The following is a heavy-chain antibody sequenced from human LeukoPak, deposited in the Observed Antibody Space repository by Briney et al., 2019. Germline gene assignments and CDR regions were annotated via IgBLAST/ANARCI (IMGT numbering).Heavy chain of an antibody. CDR3: SRDFSGASRIDY. J-gene: IGHJ4*02. Sequence: GGSLRLSCAASGFTFRTYAMHWVRQAPGKGLEWVAVISNDAYNKYYADSVKGRFTISRDNSKNTLYLEMNSLRAEDTAVYYCSRDFSGASRIDYWDQGTLVTVSS. D-gene: IGHD4/OR15-4a*01. CDR2: ISNDAYNK. CDR1: GFTFRTYA. V-gene: IGHV3-30-3*01.